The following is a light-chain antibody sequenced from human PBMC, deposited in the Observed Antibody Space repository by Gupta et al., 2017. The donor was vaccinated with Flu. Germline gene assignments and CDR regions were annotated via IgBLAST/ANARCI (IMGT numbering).Light chain of an antibody. CDR1: SSDVGTYNL. J-gene: IGLJ3*02. CDR3: CSYAGRV. CDR2: EGS. Sequence: QSALTQPASVSGSPGQSITISCAGTSSDVGTYNLVSWYQQHPGQAPQLIIYEGSKRPSGVSHRFSGSESGNTASLTISRLQAEDEAVYYCCSYAGRVFGGGTRLTVL. V-gene: IGLV2-23*01.